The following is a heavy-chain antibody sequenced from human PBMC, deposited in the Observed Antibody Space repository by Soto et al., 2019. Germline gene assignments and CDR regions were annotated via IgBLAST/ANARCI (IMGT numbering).Heavy chain of an antibody. CDR2: ISGSASST. Sequence: GGSLRLSCAASGFIFSNSAMSWVRQPPGKGLEWVSAISGSASSTYYADSVKGRFTISRDNSKNTLYLQMISLRAEDAAVYYCATCPTIFGVVISFEYYYGFDVWGQGTTVTVSS. J-gene: IGHJ6*02. V-gene: IGHV3-23*01. CDR1: GFIFSNSA. D-gene: IGHD3-3*01. CDR3: ATCPTIFGVVISFEYYYGFDV.